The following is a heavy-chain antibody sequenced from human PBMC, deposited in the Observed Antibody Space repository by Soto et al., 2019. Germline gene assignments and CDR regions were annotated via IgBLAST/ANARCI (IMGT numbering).Heavy chain of an antibody. CDR3: ARDPGDSSGYYPENGYYYYGIDV. CDR2: IYSGGST. V-gene: IGHV3-53*01. CDR1: GFTVSSNY. Sequence: GSLRLSCAASGFTVSSNYMSWVRRAPGKGLEWVSVIYSGGSTYYADSVKGRFTISRDNSKNTLYLQMNSLRAEDTAVYYCARDPGDSSGYYPENGYYYYGIDVWGQGTTVTVSS. J-gene: IGHJ6*02. D-gene: IGHD3-22*01.